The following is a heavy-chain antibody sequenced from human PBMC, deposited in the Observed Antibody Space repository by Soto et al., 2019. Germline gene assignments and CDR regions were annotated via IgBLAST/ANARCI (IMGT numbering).Heavy chain of an antibody. CDR1: GFTFSSHG. CDR3: AKDQLAAAGPGGYGMDV. V-gene: IGHV3-30*18. J-gene: IGHJ6*02. Sequence: QVQLVESGGGVVQPGRSLRLSCAASGFTFSSHGMHWVRQAPGKGLEWVAVISYDGSNKYYADSVKGRFTISRDNSKNTLYLQMNSLRAEDTAVYYCAKDQLAAAGPGGYGMDVWGQGTTVTVSS. CDR2: ISYDGSNK. D-gene: IGHD6-13*01.